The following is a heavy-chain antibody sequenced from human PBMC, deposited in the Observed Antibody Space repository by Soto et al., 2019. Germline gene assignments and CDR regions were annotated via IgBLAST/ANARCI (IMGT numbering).Heavy chain of an antibody. CDR1: GYTFTSYY. CDR3: ARDLGGYYFDS. J-gene: IGHJ4*02. CDR2: INPSGGST. V-gene: IGHV1-46*01. D-gene: IGHD3-16*01. Sequence: QVQLVQSGAEVKKPGASVKVSCKESGYTFTSYYMHWVRQAPGQGLEWMGIINPSGGSTSYAPKFQGRVTLTRDKSTSTVYIELRSLRSEDTAVEYCARDLGGYYFDSLGQGTLVTVSS.